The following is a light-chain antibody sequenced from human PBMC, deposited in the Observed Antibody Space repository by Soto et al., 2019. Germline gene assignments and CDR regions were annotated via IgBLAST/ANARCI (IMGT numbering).Light chain of an antibody. V-gene: IGKV1-5*03. Sequence: DIQMTQSPSTLSGSVGDRVTITCRASQTISSWLAWYQQKPGKAPKLLIYKASTLKSGVPSRFSGSGSGTEFTLTISSLQSEDSAVYFCQQDNYWPRTFGQGTKVDIK. CDR3: QQDNYWPRT. CDR1: QTISSW. J-gene: IGKJ1*01. CDR2: KAS.